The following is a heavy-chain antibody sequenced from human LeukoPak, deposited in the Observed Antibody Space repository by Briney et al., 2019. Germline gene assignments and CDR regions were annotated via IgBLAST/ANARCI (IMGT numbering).Heavy chain of an antibody. CDR1: GFTFSNYW. V-gene: IGHV3-74*01. Sequence: GGSLRLSCAASGFTFSNYWMHWVRPAPGKGLVWVSRIKTDGSSTFYADSVKGRFTISRDNAKNTMYLQMNSLRVEDTAVYYCVSYTALGSWGQRTLVTVSS. CDR3: VSYTALGS. J-gene: IGHJ5*02. D-gene: IGHD5-18*01. CDR2: IKTDGSST.